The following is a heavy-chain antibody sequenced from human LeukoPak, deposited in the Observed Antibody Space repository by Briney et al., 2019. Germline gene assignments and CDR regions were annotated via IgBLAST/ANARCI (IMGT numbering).Heavy chain of an antibody. CDR3: ARDHYSRNDH. CDR1: GFTFSTYS. Sequence: GGPLRLSCAASGFTFSTYSMTWVRQAPGKGLEWVSYISGSSSTIYYAGSVKGRFTISRDNAKNSVYLQMNSLRDEDTAVYYCARDHYSRNDHWGQGTLVTVSS. CDR2: ISGSSSTI. J-gene: IGHJ4*02. D-gene: IGHD6-13*01. V-gene: IGHV3-48*02.